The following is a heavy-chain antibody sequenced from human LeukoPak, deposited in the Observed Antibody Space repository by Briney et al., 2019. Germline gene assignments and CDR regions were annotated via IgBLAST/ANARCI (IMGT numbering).Heavy chain of an antibody. J-gene: IGHJ4*02. CDR1: GYTFTGYY. V-gene: IGHV1-69*02. D-gene: IGHD3-22*01. CDR3: ARTLSGEYYYDSSGYYFDY. Sequence: SVKVSCKASGYTFTGYYMHWVRQAPGQGLEWMGRIIPILGIANYAQKFQGRVTITADKSTSTAYMELSSLRSEDTAVYYCARTLSGEYYYDSSGYYFDYWGQGTLVTVSS. CDR2: IIPILGIA.